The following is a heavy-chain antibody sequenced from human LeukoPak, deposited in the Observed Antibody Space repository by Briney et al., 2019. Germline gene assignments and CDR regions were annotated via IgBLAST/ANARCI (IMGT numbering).Heavy chain of an antibody. CDR3: TSGYSVARHDHY. Sequence: GGSLRLSCAVSGFPLSDAWKNWVRQAPGKGLEWVGRIERTVYGAPTDYAAPVKGRFIITRDDSRNMVYLQMNSLKTEDTAVYFCTSGYSVARHDHYWGPGTQVIVSS. CDR1: GFPLSDAW. D-gene: IGHD5/OR15-5a*01. CDR2: IERTVYGAPT. V-gene: IGHV3-15*07. J-gene: IGHJ4*02.